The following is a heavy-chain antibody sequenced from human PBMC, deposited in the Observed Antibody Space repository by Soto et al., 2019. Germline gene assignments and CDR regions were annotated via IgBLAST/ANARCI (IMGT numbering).Heavy chain of an antibody. CDR2: IKSKGSGETT. Sequence: RVVESGGGFVRPGKSVRLSCVGSGFDFTAAWMNWVRQAPGTGLEWVGRIKSKGSGETTDYRAPVKGRFTILRDDSKNTVDLKLTSLQTEDTAVYYCSIQRGPSGTSYYGVEVWGQGARVTVTS. CDR1: GFDFTAAW. V-gene: IGHV3-15*07. J-gene: IGHJ6*01. CDR3: SIQRGPSGTSYYGVEV. D-gene: IGHD5-18*01.